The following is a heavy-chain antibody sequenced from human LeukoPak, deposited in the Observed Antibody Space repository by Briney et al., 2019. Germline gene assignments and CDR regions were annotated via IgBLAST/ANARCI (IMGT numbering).Heavy chain of an antibody. CDR1: GFTFGGYA. CDR2: IRSKANGGTT. CDR3: TRDSALYSSSWYFDY. D-gene: IGHD6-13*01. V-gene: IGHV3-49*03. Sequence: GRSLRLSCTASGFTFGGYAMSWFRQAPGKGLEWVGFIRSKANGGTTEYAASVKGRFTISRDDSKSIAYLQMNSLKTEDTAVYYCTRDSALYSSSWYFDYWGQGTLVTVSS. J-gene: IGHJ4*02.